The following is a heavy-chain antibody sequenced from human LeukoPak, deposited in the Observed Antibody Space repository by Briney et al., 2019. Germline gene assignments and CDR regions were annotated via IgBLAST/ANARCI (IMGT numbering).Heavy chain of an antibody. V-gene: IGHV3-23*01. D-gene: IGHD4-17*01. CDR3: AKGLSSGDYGLHY. J-gene: IGHJ4*02. CDR1: GFTVSSNY. CDR2: ISGTGGST. Sequence: GGSLRLSCAASGFTVSSNYMNWVRRAPGKGLEWVSTISGTGGSTYYADSVKGRFTISRDTSKNTLYLQMNSLRAEDTAVYYCAKGLSSGDYGLHYWGQGTLVTVSS.